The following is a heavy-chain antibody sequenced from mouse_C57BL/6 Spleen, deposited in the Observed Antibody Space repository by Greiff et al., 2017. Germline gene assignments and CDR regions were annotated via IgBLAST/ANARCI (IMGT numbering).Heavy chain of an antibody. D-gene: IGHD2-3*01. CDR1: GYTFTSYW. CDR3: ARFQDGYYGTY. Sequence: QVQLQQPGAELVKPGASVKLSCKASGYTFTSYWMHWVKQRPGQGLEWIGMIHPNSGSTNYNEKFKSKATLTVDKSSSTAYMQLSSLASEDSAVYYCARFQDGYYGTYWGQGTLVTVSA. V-gene: IGHV1-64*01. CDR2: IHPNSGST. J-gene: IGHJ3*01.